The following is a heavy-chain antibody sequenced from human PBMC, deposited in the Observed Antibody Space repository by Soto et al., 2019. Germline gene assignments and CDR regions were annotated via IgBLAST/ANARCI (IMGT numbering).Heavy chain of an antibody. Sequence: QVQMVESVGGVVQPGRSLRLSCAASGFSFSSYAMHWVRQAPGKGLEWVAVISYDGSSKFYADSVKGRFSISRDSAKNTVNLQMHSLRVEDTAVYYCTRAPPRGIAAPGTWGSGMDVWGQGTTVTVSS. CDR3: TRAPPRGIAAPGTWGSGMDV. D-gene: IGHD6-13*01. CDR2: ISYDGSSK. J-gene: IGHJ6*02. V-gene: IGHV3-30*04. CDR1: GFSFSSYA.